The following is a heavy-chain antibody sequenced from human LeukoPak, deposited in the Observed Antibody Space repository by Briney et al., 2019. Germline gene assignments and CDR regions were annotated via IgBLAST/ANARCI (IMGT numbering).Heavy chain of an antibody. Sequence: GGSLRLSCAASGFTFSSYWMTWVRQAPGKGLEWVANIKQDGSKKNYVDSVKGRFTMSRDNAKNSLYLQMNSLRDEDTAVYFCAAPLDYYDSSGYHQGGDWGQGTLVTVSS. CDR1: GFTFSSYW. CDR2: IKQDGSKK. CDR3: AAPLDYYDSSGYHQGGD. J-gene: IGHJ4*02. V-gene: IGHV3-7*03. D-gene: IGHD3-22*01.